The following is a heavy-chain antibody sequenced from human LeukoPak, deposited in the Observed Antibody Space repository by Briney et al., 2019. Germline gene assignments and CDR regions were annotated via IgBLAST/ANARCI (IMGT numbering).Heavy chain of an antibody. CDR3: ARDYGDYKYDY. D-gene: IGHD4-17*01. CDR1: GGSFSGYY. CDR2: INHSGST. Sequence: SETLSLTCAVYGGSFSGYYWSWIRQPPGKGLEWIGEINHSGSTNYNPSLKSRVTISVDTSKNQFSLKLSSVTAADTAVYYCARDYGDYKYDYWGQGTLVTVSS. J-gene: IGHJ4*02. V-gene: IGHV4-34*01.